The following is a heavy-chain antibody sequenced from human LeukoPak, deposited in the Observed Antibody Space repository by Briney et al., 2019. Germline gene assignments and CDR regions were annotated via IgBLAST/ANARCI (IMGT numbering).Heavy chain of an antibody. Sequence: SETLSLTCAVYGGSFSGYYWSWIRQPPGKGLEWIGEINHSGSTNYNPSLKSRVTISVDTSKNQFSLKLSSVTAADTAVYYCARSRSSGWPFPDYWGQGTLVTVSS. CDR1: GGSFSGYY. J-gene: IGHJ4*02. V-gene: IGHV4-34*01. D-gene: IGHD6-19*01. CDR3: ARSRSSGWPFPDY. CDR2: INHSGST.